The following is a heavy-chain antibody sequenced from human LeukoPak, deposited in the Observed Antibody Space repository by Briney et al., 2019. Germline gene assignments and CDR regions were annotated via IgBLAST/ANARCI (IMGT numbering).Heavy chain of an antibody. CDR2: IKSKTDGGTT. Sequence: GGSLRLSCAASGFTFTDAWMNWVRQTPGKGLEWVGRIKSKTDGGTTDYAAPVKGRFTISREDSKNTLFLQLNSLKTEDTAVYYCTTGITYHFDTGGYYPNDYWGQGTLVTVSS. V-gene: IGHV3-15*01. CDR3: TTGITYHFDTGGYYPNDY. J-gene: IGHJ4*02. D-gene: IGHD3-22*01. CDR1: GFTFTDAW.